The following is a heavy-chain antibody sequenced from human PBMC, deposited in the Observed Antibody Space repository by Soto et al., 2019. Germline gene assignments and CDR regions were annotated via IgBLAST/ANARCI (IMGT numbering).Heavy chain of an antibody. Sequence: QVQLQESGPGLVKPSQTLSLTCTVSGGSISSGGYFWSWIRQLPGKGLEWIGNIYDSGSTYYSPSLKSRVIISADTSKNHFSLNLSSVTPADTAVYYCATLYTSYASGSVRGSYFEYWGQGSLVTVSS. CDR3: ATLYTSYASGSVRGSYFEY. D-gene: IGHD3-10*01. V-gene: IGHV4-31*03. CDR1: GGSISSGGYF. J-gene: IGHJ4*02. CDR2: IYDSGST.